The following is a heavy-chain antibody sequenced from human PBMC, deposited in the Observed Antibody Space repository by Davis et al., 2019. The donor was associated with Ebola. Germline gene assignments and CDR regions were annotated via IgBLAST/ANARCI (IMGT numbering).Heavy chain of an antibody. CDR3: ARRGGWSGAFLDY. D-gene: IGHD3-3*02. CDR2: IYPGDSDT. V-gene: IGHV5-51*01. J-gene: IGHJ4*02. Sequence: GESLKIPCKGSGYTFTTYWIGWVRQMPGKGLEWMGIIYPGDSDTRYSPSFQGQVTISADKSISTAYLQWRSLKASDTAMSYCARRGGWSGAFLDYWGQGTLVTVSS. CDR1: GYTFTTYW.